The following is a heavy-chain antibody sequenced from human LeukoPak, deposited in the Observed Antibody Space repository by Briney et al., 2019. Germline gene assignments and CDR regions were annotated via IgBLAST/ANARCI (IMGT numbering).Heavy chain of an antibody. V-gene: IGHV3-23*01. CDR1: GFTFSSYG. J-gene: IGHJ4*02. D-gene: IGHD4-17*01. CDR2: ISGSGGST. CDR3: ASGGDYGDYADY. Sequence: GGSLRLSCAASGFTFSSYGMSWVRQAPGKGLEWVSAISGSGGSTYYADSVKGRFTISRDNSKNTLYLQMNSLRAEDTAVYYCASGGDYGDYADYWGQGTLVTVSS.